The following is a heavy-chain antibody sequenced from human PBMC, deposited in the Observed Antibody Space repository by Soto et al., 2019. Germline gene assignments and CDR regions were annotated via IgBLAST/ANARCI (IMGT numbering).Heavy chain of an antibody. J-gene: IGHJ5*01. D-gene: IGHD3-9*01. CDR3: AGEVYDYDILAPFDF. Sequence: GASVKVSCKASGYTFTSYYMHWVRQAPGQGLEWMGIINPSGGSTSYAQKFQGRVTMTRDTSTSTVYMELSSLRSEDTAVYYCAGEVYDYDILAPFDFSGQGTLVTVSS. V-gene: IGHV1-46*01. CDR1: GYTFTSYY. CDR2: INPSGGST.